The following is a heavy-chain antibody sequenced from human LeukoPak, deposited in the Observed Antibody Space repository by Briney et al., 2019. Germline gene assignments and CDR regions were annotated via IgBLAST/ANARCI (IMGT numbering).Heavy chain of an antibody. J-gene: IGHJ4*02. CDR2: IWYDGSNK. D-gene: IGHD5-18*01. V-gene: IGHV3-33*06. CDR3: AKDRYSYAFEYFDS. CDR1: GFTFSSYG. Sequence: PGRSLRLSCAASGFTFSSYGMHWVRQAPGKGLEWVAVIWYDGSNKYYADSVKGRFTISRDNSKNTLSLQVSSLRAEDTAVYYCAKDRYSYAFEYFDSWGQGTLVAVSS.